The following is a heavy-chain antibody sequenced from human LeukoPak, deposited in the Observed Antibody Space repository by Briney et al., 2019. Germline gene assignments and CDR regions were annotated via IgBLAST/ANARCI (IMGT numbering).Heavy chain of an antibody. Sequence: GGSLRLSCAASGFTFSSYAMSWVRQAPGKGLEWVADINQDESEKNHVDSVRGRFTISRDNAKNSLYLQMNSLRAEDTAVYYCARDWWLWGYYGSGSYYGSAYWGQGTLVTVSS. CDR2: INQDESEK. D-gene: IGHD3-10*01. V-gene: IGHV3-7*01. CDR1: GFTFSSYA. CDR3: ARDWWLWGYYGSGSYYGSAY. J-gene: IGHJ4*02.